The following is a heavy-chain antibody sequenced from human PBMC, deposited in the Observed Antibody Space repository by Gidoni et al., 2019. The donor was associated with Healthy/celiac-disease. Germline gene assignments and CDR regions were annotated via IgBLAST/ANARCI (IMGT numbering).Heavy chain of an antibody. CDR3: ARSQCSGGSCYGRYNYFDY. V-gene: IGHV1-69*01. CDR2: FIPIFGTA. D-gene: IGHD2-15*01. CDR1: GGTSSSYA. J-gene: IGHJ4*02. Sequence: QVQLVQPGAEVQKPGSSVQVSFMASGGTSSSYAICWVRQAPGQGLEWMGGFIPIFGTANYAQKFQGRVTIPADESTSTAYMELSSLRSEDTAVYYCARSQCSGGSCYGRYNYFDYWGQGTLVTVSS.